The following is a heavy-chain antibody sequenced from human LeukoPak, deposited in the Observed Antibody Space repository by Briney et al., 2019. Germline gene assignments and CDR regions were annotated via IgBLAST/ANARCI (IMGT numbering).Heavy chain of an antibody. CDR1: GDSVSSNSAA. CDR3: ARGYDILTGDRYYFDY. D-gene: IGHD3-9*01. CDR2: TYYRSKWYN. V-gene: IGHV6-1*01. Sequence: SQTPSLTCAISGDSVSSNSAAWNWIRQSPSRGLEWLGRTYYRSKWYNDYAVSVKSRITINPDTSKNQFSLQLNSVTPEDTAVYYCARGYDILTGDRYYFDYWGQGTLVTVSS. J-gene: IGHJ4*02.